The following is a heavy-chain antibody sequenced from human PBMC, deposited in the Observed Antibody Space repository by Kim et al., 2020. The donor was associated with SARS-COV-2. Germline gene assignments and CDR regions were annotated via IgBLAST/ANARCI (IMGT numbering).Heavy chain of an antibody. V-gene: IGHV3-30*07. J-gene: IGHJ6*02. CDR3: ARSLRFLEWLLDSYYGMDV. Sequence: GRFTIARDNAKNALYLQMNSLRAEDTAVYYCARSLRFLEWLLDSYYGMDVWGQGTTVTVSS. D-gene: IGHD3-3*01.